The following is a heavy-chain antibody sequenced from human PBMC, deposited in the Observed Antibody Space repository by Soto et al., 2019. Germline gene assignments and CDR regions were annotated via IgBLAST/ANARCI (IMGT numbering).Heavy chain of an antibody. V-gene: IGHV4-39*02. Sequence: QLQLQESGPGLVKPSETLSLTCTVSGGSISSSSYYWGWIRQPPGKGLEWIGSIYYSGSTYYNPSLKSRVTISVDTSKNQFSRKLSSVTAADTAVYYCARDDYGDYNWFDPWGQGTLVTVSS. CDR3: ARDDYGDYNWFDP. J-gene: IGHJ5*02. CDR1: GGSISSSSYY. D-gene: IGHD4-17*01. CDR2: IYYSGST.